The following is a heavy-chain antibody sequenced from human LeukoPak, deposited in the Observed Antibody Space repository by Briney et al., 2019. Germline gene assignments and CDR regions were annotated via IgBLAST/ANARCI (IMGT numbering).Heavy chain of an antibody. Sequence: GESLKISCKGSGYSFTSYWIGWVRQMPGKGLEWMGIIYPGDSDTRYSPSFQGQVTISADKSISTAYMELSRLRSDDTAVYYCAREYTGPITMIVVGQRRDAFDIWGQGTMVTVSS. D-gene: IGHD3-22*01. V-gene: IGHV5-51*01. CDR2: IYPGDSDT. CDR3: AREYTGPITMIVVGQRRDAFDI. CDR1: GYSFTSYW. J-gene: IGHJ3*02.